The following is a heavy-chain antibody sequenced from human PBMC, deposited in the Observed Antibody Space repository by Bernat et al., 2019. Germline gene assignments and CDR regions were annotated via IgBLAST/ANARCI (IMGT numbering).Heavy chain of an antibody. Sequence: QITLEESGPPRVKPTQTLTLTCTFSGFSLMTTGVGVGWIRQPPGKALECLAFIYWDDDKRYSPSLRNRLTIAKDTSKNQVFLTMTNMDPVDTATYYCANRKPGRGGWDTGLFDFWGRGTLVTVSS. V-gene: IGHV2-5*02. J-gene: IGHJ4*02. CDR1: GFSLMTTGVG. CDR3: ANRKPGRGGWDTGLFDF. CDR2: IYWDDDK. D-gene: IGHD6-19*01.